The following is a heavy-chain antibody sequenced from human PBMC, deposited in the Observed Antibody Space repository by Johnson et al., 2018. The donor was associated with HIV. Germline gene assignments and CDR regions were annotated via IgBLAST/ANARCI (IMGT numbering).Heavy chain of an antibody. V-gene: IGHV3-30*18. Sequence: QVHLVESGGGVLQPGSSLRLSCVASGFTFSSYDMHWVRQAPGKGLEWVAIVSYDGSKKYYPDSVKGRFTISRDNSKNTLYLQMDSLRAEDTAVYYCAKIRTSGTGDAFDIWGQGTMVTVSS. CDR1: GFTFSSYD. CDR2: VSYDGSKK. J-gene: IGHJ3*02. CDR3: AKIRTSGTGDAFDI. D-gene: IGHD1-14*01.